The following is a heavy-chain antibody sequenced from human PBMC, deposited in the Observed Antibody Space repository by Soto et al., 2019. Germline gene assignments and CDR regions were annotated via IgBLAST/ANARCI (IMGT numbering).Heavy chain of an antibody. Sequence: SETLSLTCAVSGGSFRGFYWTWIRQSPGKGLEWLGDINHVGITNYNPSLKSRVSIPVDTSKSQFSLKLSSVTAADTAVYYCARDASFFGVVIISNWFDPWGQGTLVTVSS. CDR1: GGSFRGFY. D-gene: IGHD3-3*01. CDR2: INHVGIT. J-gene: IGHJ5*02. CDR3: ARDASFFGVVIISNWFDP. V-gene: IGHV4-34*01.